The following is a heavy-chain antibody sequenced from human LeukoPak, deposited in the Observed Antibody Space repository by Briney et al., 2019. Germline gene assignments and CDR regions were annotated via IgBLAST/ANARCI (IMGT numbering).Heavy chain of an antibody. CDR2: IWYDGSQK. V-gene: IGHV3-33*01. J-gene: IGHJ1*01. D-gene: IGHD2-15*01. CDR1: GCTFSSYG. Sequence: GGSLRLSCAASGCTFSSYGMHWVRQVPGKGLEGVAVIWYDGSQKYYADSVKGRFTISRDSYKNTMFMQMNSLRAEDTAVYYCARDRCSGGSCASSAEYYQHWGPGTLVTVSS. CDR3: ARDRCSGGSCASSAEYYQH.